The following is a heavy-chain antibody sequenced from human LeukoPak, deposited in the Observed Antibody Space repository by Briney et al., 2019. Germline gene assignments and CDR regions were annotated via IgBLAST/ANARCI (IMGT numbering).Heavy chain of an antibody. D-gene: IGHD3-10*01. CDR1: GFIFSTYA. Sequence: GGSLRLSCAASGFIFSTYALHWVRQAPGKGLEWVALISFDGSNKYYADSVKGRFTISRDNSKNTLYLQMNSLRAEDTAVYYCAKATVRGYYYYGMDVWGQGTTVTVSS. J-gene: IGHJ6*02. V-gene: IGHV3-30-3*01. CDR3: AKATVRGYYYYGMDV. CDR2: ISFDGSNK.